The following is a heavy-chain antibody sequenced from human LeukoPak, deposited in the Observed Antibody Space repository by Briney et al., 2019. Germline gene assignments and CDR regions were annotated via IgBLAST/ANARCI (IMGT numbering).Heavy chain of an antibody. CDR1: GFTFDDYA. Sequence: GGSLRLSCAASGFTFDDYAMHWVRQAPGKGLEWVSGISWNSGSIGYADSVKGRFTISKDNAKNSLYLQRNSLRAEDTALYYCPKVLFPYCSVGSGHRLYSSGRDVWGQGPPVTAS. J-gene: IGHJ6*02. D-gene: IGHD2-15*01. V-gene: IGHV3-9*01. CDR2: ISWNSGSI. CDR3: PKVLFPYCSVGSGHRLYSSGRDV.